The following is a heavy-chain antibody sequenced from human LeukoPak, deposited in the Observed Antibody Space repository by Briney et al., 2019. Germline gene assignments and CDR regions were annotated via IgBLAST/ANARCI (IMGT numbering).Heavy chain of an antibody. CDR1: GFTFSSYA. CDR2: ISGSGGST. J-gene: IGHJ4*02. V-gene: IGHV3-23*01. D-gene: IGHD3-10*01. CDR3: AGGLWFGELGTFDY. Sequence: GGSLRLSCAASGFTFSSYAMSWVRQAPGKGLEWVSAISGSGGSTYYAVSVKGRFTISRDNAKNSLYLQMNSLRAEDTAVYYCAGGLWFGELGTFDYWGQGTLVTASS.